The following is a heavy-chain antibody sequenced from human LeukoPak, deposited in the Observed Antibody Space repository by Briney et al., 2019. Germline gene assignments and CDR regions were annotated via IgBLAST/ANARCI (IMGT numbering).Heavy chain of an antibody. CDR2: IYYSGST. CDR3: ARVGIPTYYYYMDV. Sequence: SETLSLTCTVSGGSISSSSYYWGWIRQPPGKGLEWIGSIYYSGSTYYNPSLKSRVTISVDTSKNQFSLKLSSVTAADTAVYYCARVGIPTYYYYMDVWGKGTTVSVSS. CDR1: GGSISSSSYY. J-gene: IGHJ6*03. V-gene: IGHV4-39*07.